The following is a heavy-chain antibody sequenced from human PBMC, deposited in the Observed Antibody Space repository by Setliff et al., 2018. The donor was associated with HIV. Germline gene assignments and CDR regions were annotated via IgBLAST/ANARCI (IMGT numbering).Heavy chain of an antibody. CDR3: ARPNYYDSSGSFDY. CDR2: IRYDGSYR. CDR1: GFTFSTYS. D-gene: IGHD3-22*01. V-gene: IGHV3-33*08. Sequence: PGGSLRLSCEASGFTFSTYSMNWVRQAPGKGLEWVAFIRYDGSYRYYADSVKGRFTISRDNAKNSLYLQMNSLRAEDTAVYYCARPNYYDSSGSFDYWGQGTLVTVSS. J-gene: IGHJ4*02.